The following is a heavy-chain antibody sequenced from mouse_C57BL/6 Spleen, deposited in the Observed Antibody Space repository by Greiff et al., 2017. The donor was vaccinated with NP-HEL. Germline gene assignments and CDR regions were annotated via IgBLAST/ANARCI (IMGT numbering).Heavy chain of an antibody. Sequence: QVQLQQPGPGLVQPSQSLSITCTVSGFSLTSYGVHWVRQSPGQGLEWLGVIWRGGSTDYNAAFISRLSISKDNSKSQVFFKMNSLQADDTAIYYCARSRDYDREFDYWGQGTTLTVSS. CDR1: GFSLTSYG. J-gene: IGHJ2*01. D-gene: IGHD2-4*01. CDR3: ARSRDYDREFDY. V-gene: IGHV2-2*01. CDR2: IWRGGST.